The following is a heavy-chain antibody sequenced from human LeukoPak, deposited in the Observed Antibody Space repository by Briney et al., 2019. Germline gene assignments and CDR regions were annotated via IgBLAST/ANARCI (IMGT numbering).Heavy chain of an antibody. J-gene: IGHJ3*02. CDR2: MNPNSGNT. Sequence: ASVKVSCKASGYTFTSYDINWVRQATGQGLEWMGWMNPNSGNTNYAQKLQGRVTMTTDTSTSTAYMELRSLRSDDTAVYYCAREVSGYSTRAFDIWGQGTMVTVSS. V-gene: IGHV1-18*01. CDR3: AREVSGYSTRAFDI. CDR1: GYTFTSYD. D-gene: IGHD3-22*01.